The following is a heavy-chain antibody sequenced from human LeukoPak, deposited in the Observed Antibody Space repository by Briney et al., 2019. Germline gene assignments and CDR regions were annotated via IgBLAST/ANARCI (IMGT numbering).Heavy chain of an antibody. Sequence: PGRSLRLSCAASGFTFSIYGMHWVRQAPGKGLEWVAFTSNDGTTKYYADAVKGRFTISRDNFKNTLFLQGNSLRLEDTAVYYCARGGSNWYYFDYWGQGTLVTVSS. CDR1: GFTFSIYG. CDR3: ARGGSNWYYFDY. D-gene: IGHD6-13*01. V-gene: IGHV3-30*03. J-gene: IGHJ4*02. CDR2: TSNDGTTK.